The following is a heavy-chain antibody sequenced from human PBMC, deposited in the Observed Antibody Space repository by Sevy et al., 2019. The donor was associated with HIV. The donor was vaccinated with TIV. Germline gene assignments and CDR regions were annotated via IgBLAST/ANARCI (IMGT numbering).Heavy chain of an antibody. V-gene: IGHV4-61*02. D-gene: IGHD2-2*01. Sequence: SETLSLTCTVSGGSISSGNYYWSWIRQPAGKGLEWIGRIYTRGSTNYNPSLKSRVTISVDTSKNQFYLKLSSVTAADTAVYYCAREGGDCSSTSCYEGVFDYWGQGTLVTVSS. J-gene: IGHJ4*02. CDR2: IYTRGST. CDR1: GGSISSGNYY. CDR3: AREGGDCSSTSCYEGVFDY.